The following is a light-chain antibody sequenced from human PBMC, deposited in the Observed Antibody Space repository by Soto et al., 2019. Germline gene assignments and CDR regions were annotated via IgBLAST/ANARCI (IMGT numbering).Light chain of an antibody. Sequence: EIVLTQSPGTLSLSPGERATLSCRASQNVISDYLAWYQQRPGQAPRLLIYGASSRATGIPDRFSGSGSGTYFTLTISRLEPEDFAVYYCQQYGSSPLATFGQGTKLEIK. CDR1: QNVISDY. CDR2: GAS. J-gene: IGKJ2*01. V-gene: IGKV3-20*01. CDR3: QQYGSSPLAT.